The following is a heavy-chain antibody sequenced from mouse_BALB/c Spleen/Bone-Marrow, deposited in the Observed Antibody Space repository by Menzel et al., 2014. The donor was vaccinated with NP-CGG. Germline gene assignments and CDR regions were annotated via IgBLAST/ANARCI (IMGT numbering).Heavy chain of an antibody. CDR3: ARYYYGSSLFAY. CDR2: IDPANGNT. V-gene: IGHV14-3*02. Sequence: EVHLVESGAELVKPGASVKLSCTASGFNIKDTYMYWVKQRPEQGLEWIGRIDPANGNTKYDPKFQDKATITADTSSNTAYLQLSSLTSEDTAAYYCARYYYGSSLFAYWGQGTLVTVSA. J-gene: IGHJ3*01. D-gene: IGHD1-1*01. CDR1: GFNIKDTY.